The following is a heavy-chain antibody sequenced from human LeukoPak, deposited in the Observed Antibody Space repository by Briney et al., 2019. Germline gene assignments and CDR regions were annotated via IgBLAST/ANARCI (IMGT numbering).Heavy chain of an antibody. CDR2: INSNTGVT. Sequence: ASVKVSCKASGYTFIHYFIHWVRQAPGQGLEWMGRINSNTGVTEYTQKFQGRVTMTRDTSITTVYVELSSLTSDDSAVYYCARDYSSTSNWELDYWGQGTLVTVSS. CDR3: ARDYSSTSNWELDY. J-gene: IGHJ4*02. V-gene: IGHV1-2*06. D-gene: IGHD7-27*01. CDR1: GYTFIHYF.